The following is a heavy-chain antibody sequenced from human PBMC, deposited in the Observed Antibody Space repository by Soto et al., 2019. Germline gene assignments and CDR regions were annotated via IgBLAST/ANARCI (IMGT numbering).Heavy chain of an antibody. J-gene: IGHJ4*02. CDR3: ARDQGYCSGGSCYVAGY. Sequence: EVQLVESGGGLVQPGGPQKLSLAASEFTYGTDWRHWPGQPPGKGLWWSSRINSDGSSTSYADSVKGRFTISRDNAKNTLYLQMNSLRAEDTAVYYCARDQGYCSGGSCYVAGYWGQGTLVTVSS. V-gene: IGHV3-74*01. CDR2: INSDGSST. CDR1: EFTYGTDW. D-gene: IGHD2-15*01.